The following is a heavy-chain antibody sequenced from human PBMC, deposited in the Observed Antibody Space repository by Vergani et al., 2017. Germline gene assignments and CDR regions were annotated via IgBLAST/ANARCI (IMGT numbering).Heavy chain of an antibody. V-gene: IGHV4-61*02. Sequence: QVQLQESGPGLVKPSLTLSLTCTVSGGSISSDSYHWSWIRQSAGKGLEWIGRVHTGRGSNYNPSLRSRVTISLDTSKNQFSLKMTSVTAADTAVYYCARVPVAGFYFDYWGQGTLVTVSS. J-gene: IGHJ4*02. CDR1: GGSISSDSYH. CDR3: ARVPVAGFYFDY. CDR2: VHTGRGS. D-gene: IGHD6-19*01.